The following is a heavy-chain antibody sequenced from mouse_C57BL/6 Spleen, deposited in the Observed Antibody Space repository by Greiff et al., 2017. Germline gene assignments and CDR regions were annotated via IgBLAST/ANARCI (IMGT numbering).Heavy chain of an antibody. CDR1: GFTFSSYT. D-gene: IGHD2-1*01. CDR3: AIGGNPFDY. CDR2: ISGGGGNT. J-gene: IGHJ2*01. V-gene: IGHV5-9*01. Sequence: EVMLVESGGGLVKPGGSLKLSCAASGFTFSSYTMSWVRQTPEKRLEWVATISGGGGNTYYPDSVKGRFTISRDNAKNTLYLQMSSLRSEDTALYYCAIGGNPFDYWGQGTTLTVSS.